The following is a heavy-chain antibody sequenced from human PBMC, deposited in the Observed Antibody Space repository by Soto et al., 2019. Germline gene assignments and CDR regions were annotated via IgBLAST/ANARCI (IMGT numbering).Heavy chain of an antibody. D-gene: IGHD3-16*01. V-gene: IGHV1-18*01. J-gene: IGHJ4*02. Sequence: QVQLVQSGGEVKKPGASVKVSCKTSGYTFTTYGISWVRQAPGQGLEWVGWISAYSGKTHYAQKFQGKVTMTPDTSTNTAYLERRSLRSDDTAVYYGARDPYLGDHQYWGQGTLVTVSS. CDR1: GYTFTTYG. CDR2: ISAYSGKT. CDR3: ARDPYLGDHQY.